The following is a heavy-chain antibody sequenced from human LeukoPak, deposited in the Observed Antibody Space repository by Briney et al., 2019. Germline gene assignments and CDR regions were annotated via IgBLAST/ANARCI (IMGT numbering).Heavy chain of an antibody. CDR1: GGSISSYY. V-gene: IGHV4-59*01. CDR2: IYYSGST. D-gene: IGHD2-2*01. Sequence: SETLSLTCTVSGGSISSYYWSWIRQPPGKGLEWIGYIYYSGSTNYIPSLKSRVTISVDTSKNQFSLKLSSVTAADTAVYYCARAGVVVPAPNFDYWGQGTLVTVSS. CDR3: ARAGVVVPAPNFDY. J-gene: IGHJ4*02.